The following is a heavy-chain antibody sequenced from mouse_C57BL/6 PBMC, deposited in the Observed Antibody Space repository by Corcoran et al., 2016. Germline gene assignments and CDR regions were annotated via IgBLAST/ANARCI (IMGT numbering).Heavy chain of an antibody. V-gene: IGHV1-26*01. Sequence: EVQLQQSGPELVKPGASVKISCKASGYTFTDYYMNWVKQSHGESLEWIGDINPNNGGTSYNQKFKGKATLTVDKSSSTAYMELRSLTSEDSAVYYCARDWDYWGQGTTLTVSS. CDR1: GYTFTDYY. CDR2: INPNNGGT. J-gene: IGHJ2*01. D-gene: IGHD4-1*01. CDR3: ARDWDY.